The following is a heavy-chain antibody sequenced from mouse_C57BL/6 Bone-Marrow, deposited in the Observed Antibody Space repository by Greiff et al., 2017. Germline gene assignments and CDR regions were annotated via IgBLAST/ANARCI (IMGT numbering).Heavy chain of an antibody. V-gene: IGHV14-1*01. CDR2: IDPEDGDT. Sequence: VQLQQSGAELVRPGASVKLSCTASGFNIKDYYMHWVKQRPEQGLEWIGRIDPEDGDTEYAPKFQGKATMTADTSTITAYLQLSSLTSEATAVYYCTTWDSYYVDYWGQGTTLTVSS. J-gene: IGHJ2*01. CDR1: GFNIKDYY. CDR3: TTWDSYYVDY. D-gene: IGHD2-12*01.